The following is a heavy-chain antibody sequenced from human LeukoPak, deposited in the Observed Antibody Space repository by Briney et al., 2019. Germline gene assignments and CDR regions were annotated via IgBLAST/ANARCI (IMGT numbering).Heavy chain of an antibody. V-gene: IGHV1-2*04. D-gene: IGHD2-2*01. J-gene: IGHJ6*02. CDR1: GYTFTSYD. CDR3: AREHYSSTSCYSPGYYYYGMDV. CDR2: INPNSGGT. Sequence: ASVKVSCKASGYTFTSYDINWVRQATGQGLEWMGWINPNSGGTNYAQKFQGWVTMTRDTSISTAYMELSRQRSDDTAVYYCAREHYSSTSCYSPGYYYYGMDVWGQGTTVTVSS.